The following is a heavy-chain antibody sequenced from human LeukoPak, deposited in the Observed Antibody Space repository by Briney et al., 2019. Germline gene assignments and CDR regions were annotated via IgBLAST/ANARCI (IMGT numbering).Heavy chain of an antibody. J-gene: IGHJ3*01. CDR2: IAGTGGST. CDR1: GFTFNKYA. Sequence: PGGSLRLSCAASGFTFNKYAMSWVRQPPGKGLEWVSSIAGTGGSTYYADSVKGRFTLSRDNSENTLYLQLNSLRAEDSGIYYCAKAFRIVGIGNPDDAFDVWGQGTVVTVS. D-gene: IGHD1-26*01. V-gene: IGHV3-23*01. CDR3: AKAFRIVGIGNPDDAFDV.